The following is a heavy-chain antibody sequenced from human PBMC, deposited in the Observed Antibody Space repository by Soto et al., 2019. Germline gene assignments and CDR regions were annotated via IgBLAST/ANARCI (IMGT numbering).Heavy chain of an antibody. D-gene: IGHD4-17*01. Sequence: QLQLQESGPGLVKPSETLSLTCTVSGGSISSSSYYWGWIRQPPGKGLECIGSIYYSGSTYYNPSLRIRVTISVDTSKNQFSLKLSSVTAADTAVYYCATPEGGDYSFDYWGQGTLVTVSS. CDR2: IYYSGST. J-gene: IGHJ4*02. CDR3: ATPEGGDYSFDY. CDR1: GGSISSSSYY. V-gene: IGHV4-39*01.